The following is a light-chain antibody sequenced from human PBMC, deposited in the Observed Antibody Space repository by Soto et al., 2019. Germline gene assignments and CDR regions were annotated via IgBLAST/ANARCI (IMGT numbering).Light chain of an antibody. V-gene: IGKV1-13*02. CDR2: DAS. Sequence: AIQLTQSPSSLSASVGDRVTITCRASQGIGSGLGWYQQKPGKAPKLLIYDASTLESGVPSRFSGSGSWTYFTLTISSLQPEDFATYYCQQFNTYPLTFGGGTKVEIE. CDR1: QGIGSG. CDR3: QQFNTYPLT. J-gene: IGKJ4*01.